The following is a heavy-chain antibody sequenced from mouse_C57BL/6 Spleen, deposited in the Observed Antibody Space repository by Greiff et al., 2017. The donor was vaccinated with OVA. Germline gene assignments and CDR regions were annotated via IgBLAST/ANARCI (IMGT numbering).Heavy chain of an antibody. V-gene: IGHV1-54*01. J-gene: IGHJ3*01. Sequence: QVQLQQSGAELVRPGTSVKVSCKASGYAFTNYLLEWVKQRPGQGLELIGVITPGSGGTNYNEKFKGTATLTADKSSSTAYMQLSSLTSEDSAVYFCARGGRGKEGFAYWGQGTLVTVSA. D-gene: IGHD6-1*01. CDR3: ARGGRGKEGFAY. CDR1: GYAFTNYL. CDR2: ITPGSGGT.